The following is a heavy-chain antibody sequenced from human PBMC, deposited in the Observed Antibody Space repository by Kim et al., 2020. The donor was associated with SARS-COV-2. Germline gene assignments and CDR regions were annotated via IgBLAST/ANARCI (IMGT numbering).Heavy chain of an antibody. J-gene: IGHJ4*02. V-gene: IGHV1-69*04. CDR1: GGTFGSYT. CDR3: ARDRTFYYGSGSFQTDDS. D-gene: IGHD3-10*01. Sequence: ASVKVSCKASGGTFGSYTISWVRQAPGQGLEWLGRIIPTLGLPNYAQRFQGRVTITADKSTSTVYMELSSLTSEDTAVYFCARDRTFYYGSGSFQTDDSWGQGSPVTVSS. CDR2: IIPTLGLP.